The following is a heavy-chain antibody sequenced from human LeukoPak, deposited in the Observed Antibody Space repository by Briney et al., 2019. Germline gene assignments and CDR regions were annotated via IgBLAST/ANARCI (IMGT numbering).Heavy chain of an antibody. CDR1: GGSISSGGYY. CDR2: IHYSGST. V-gene: IGHV4-31*03. Sequence: SETLSLTCTVSGGSISSGGYYWSWIRQHPGKGLEWIGYIHYSGSTYYNPSLKSRVTISVDTSKNQSSLKLSSVTAADTAVYYCARRSNWGLWIDYWGQGTLVTVSS. J-gene: IGHJ4*02. CDR3: ARRSNWGLWIDY. D-gene: IGHD7-27*01.